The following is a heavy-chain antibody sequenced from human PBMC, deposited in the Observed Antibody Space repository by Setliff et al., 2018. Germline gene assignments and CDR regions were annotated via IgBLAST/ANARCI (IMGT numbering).Heavy chain of an antibody. V-gene: IGHV4-59*01. CDR3: VRDRTAYSYGLDV. J-gene: IGHJ6*02. D-gene: IGHD5-18*01. Sequence: SETLSLTCTVSGGSISPYFWSWIRQPPGKGLEWIGYIYHNGNTNFNPSLKTRVTMSVDTSKNQFALNLRSVTAANAAVYYCVRDRTAYSYGLDVWGQGTTVTVSS. CDR1: GGSISPYF. CDR2: IYHNGNT.